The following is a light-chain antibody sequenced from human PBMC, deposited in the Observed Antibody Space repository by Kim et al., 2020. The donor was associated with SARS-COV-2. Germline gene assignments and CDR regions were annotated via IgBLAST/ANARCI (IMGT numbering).Light chain of an antibody. CDR1: QSVSSF. V-gene: IGKV3-11*01. J-gene: IGKJ1*01. CDR2: DAS. CDR3: QQRNNWPT. Sequence: SLSPGERAAHSCRASQSVSSFLLWYQQKPGQAPRLLIYDASNRATGIPARFSGSGSGTDFTLTISSLEPEDFALYYCQQRNNWPTFGQGTKVDIK.